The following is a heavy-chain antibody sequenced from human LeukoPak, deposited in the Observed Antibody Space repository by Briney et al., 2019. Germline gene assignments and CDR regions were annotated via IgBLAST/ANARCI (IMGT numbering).Heavy chain of an antibody. D-gene: IGHD3-22*01. Sequence: PGGSLRLSCAASGFTFSSYWMSWVRQAPGKGLEWVANIKQDGSEKYYVDSVKGRFTISRDNAKSSLYLQMNGLRAEDTAVYFCARVAPYYYDSSGYSSHYFDYWGQGILVTVSS. V-gene: IGHV3-7*03. CDR2: IKQDGSEK. CDR3: ARVAPYYYDSSGYSSHYFDY. J-gene: IGHJ4*02. CDR1: GFTFSSYW.